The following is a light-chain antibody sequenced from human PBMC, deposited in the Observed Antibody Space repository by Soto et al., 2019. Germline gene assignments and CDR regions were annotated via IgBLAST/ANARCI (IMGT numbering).Light chain of an antibody. CDR1: QSVSSY. CDR2: DAS. Sequence: EIVLTQSPATLSLSPGERATLSCRASQSVSSYLAWYQQKPGQAPRLLIYDASNLATGIPARFSGSWSGTDFTLPISSLELEDFAVHYCQQRSNWPPPFGPGTKVDIK. CDR3: QQRSNWPPP. V-gene: IGKV3-11*01. J-gene: IGKJ3*01.